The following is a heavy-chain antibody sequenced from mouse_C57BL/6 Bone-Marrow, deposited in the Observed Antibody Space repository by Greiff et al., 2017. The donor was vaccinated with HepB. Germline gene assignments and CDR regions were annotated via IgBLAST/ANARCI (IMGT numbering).Heavy chain of an antibody. CDR2: IDPETGGT. CDR3: TRAYYSNPAWFAY. V-gene: IGHV1-15*01. CDR1: GYTFTDYE. Sequence: VQLQQSGAELVRPGASVTLSCKASGYTFTDYEMHWVKQTPVHGLEWIGAIDPETGGTAYNQKFKGKAILTADKSSSTAYRELRSLTSEDSAVYYCTRAYYSNPAWFAYWGQGTLVTVSA. D-gene: IGHD2-5*01. J-gene: IGHJ3*01.